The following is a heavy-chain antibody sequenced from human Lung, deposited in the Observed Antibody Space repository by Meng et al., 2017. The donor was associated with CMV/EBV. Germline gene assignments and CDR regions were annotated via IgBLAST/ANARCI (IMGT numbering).Heavy chain of an antibody. CDR1: GFTFSDYP. V-gene: IGHV3-23*01. D-gene: IGHD1-26*01. CDR2: LSSGGSST. J-gene: IGHJ4*02. Sequence: GGSXKISCAASGFTFSDYPMSWVRQAPGKGLEWVSSLSSGGSSTYYTDSVKGRFTISRDNSKNTVHLQMNSLRVEDTAVYYCAKGRAVGATTPVDDWGQGTLVTVSS. CDR3: AKGRAVGATTPVDD.